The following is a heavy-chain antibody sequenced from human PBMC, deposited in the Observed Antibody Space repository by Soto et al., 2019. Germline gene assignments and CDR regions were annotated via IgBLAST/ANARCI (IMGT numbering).Heavy chain of an antibody. V-gene: IGHV3-72*01. D-gene: IGHD5-12*01. CDR3: ARRYSAWGGAFAV. CDR2: SRNKPNAYST. Sequence: EVQLVESGGGLVQPGGSLRLSCAASGFIFSDHYMDWVRQAPGKGLEWVGRSRNKPNAYSTEYAASVKGRFTISRDDSKTSLYLQMNSLKAEDTAVYYCARRYSAWGGAFAVWGQGTMVTVSS. CDR1: GFIFSDHY. J-gene: IGHJ3*01.